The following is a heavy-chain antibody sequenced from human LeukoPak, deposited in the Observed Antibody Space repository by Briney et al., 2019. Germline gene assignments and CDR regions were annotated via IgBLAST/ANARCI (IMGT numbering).Heavy chain of an antibody. CDR2: ISGSGGST. Sequence: GGSLRLSCAASGFTVSSNYMSWVRQAPGKGLEWVSAISGSGGSTYYADSVKGRFTISRGNSKNTLYLQMNSLRAEDTAVYYCAVARGLFDYWGQGTLVTVSS. CDR3: AVARGLFDY. J-gene: IGHJ4*02. CDR1: GFTVSSNY. V-gene: IGHV3-23*01. D-gene: IGHD3-10*01.